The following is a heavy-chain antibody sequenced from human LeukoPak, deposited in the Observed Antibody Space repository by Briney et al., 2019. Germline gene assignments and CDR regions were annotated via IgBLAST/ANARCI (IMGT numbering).Heavy chain of an antibody. D-gene: IGHD4-17*01. CDR3: ARMGTVTSFDY. V-gene: IGHV4-38-2*02. CDR2: IYHSGST. J-gene: IGHJ4*02. Sequence: PSETLSLTCTVSGYSISSGYYWGWIRQPPGKGLEWIGSIYHSGSTYYNPSLKSRVTISVDTSKNQFSLKLSSVTAADTAVYYCARMGTVTSFDYWGQGTLVTVSS. CDR1: GYSISSGYY.